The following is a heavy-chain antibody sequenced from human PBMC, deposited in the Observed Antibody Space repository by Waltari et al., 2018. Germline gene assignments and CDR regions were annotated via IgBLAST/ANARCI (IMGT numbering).Heavy chain of an antibody. Sequence: EVQLVESGGGLVQPGRSLRLSCAASGFTFDDYAMHWVRQAPGKGLEWVSGISWNSGSIGYADSGKGRFTISRDNAKNSLYLLMNRLRAEDTALYYCAKGGGGYYDSSEPHHYWGQGTLVTVSS. CDR1: GFTFDDYA. CDR2: ISWNSGSI. V-gene: IGHV3-9*01. CDR3: AKGGGGYYDSSEPHHY. J-gene: IGHJ4*02. D-gene: IGHD3-22*01.